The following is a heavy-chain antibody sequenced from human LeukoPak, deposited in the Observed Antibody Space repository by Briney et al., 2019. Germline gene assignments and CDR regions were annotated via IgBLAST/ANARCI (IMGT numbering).Heavy chain of an antibody. Sequence: GGSLRLSCAASGFTFSSYAMHWVRQAPGKGLEYVSAISSNGGSTYYANSVKGRFTISRDNSKNTLYLQKGSLRAEDMAVYYCARETNQNYYDSSGYYYPNDAFDIWGQGTMVTVSS. D-gene: IGHD3-22*01. V-gene: IGHV3-64*01. CDR2: ISSNGGST. CDR3: ARETNQNYYDSSGYYYPNDAFDI. CDR1: GFTFSSYA. J-gene: IGHJ3*02.